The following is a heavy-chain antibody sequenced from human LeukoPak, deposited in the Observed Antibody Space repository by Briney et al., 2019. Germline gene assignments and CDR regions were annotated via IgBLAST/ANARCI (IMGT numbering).Heavy chain of an antibody. CDR3: ARDRPNYYDSSGPEN. V-gene: IGHV3-21*01. CDR2: ISSSSSYI. CDR1: GFTFSSYS. J-gene: IGHJ4*02. Sequence: PGGSLRLSCAAPGFTFSSYSMNWVRQAPGKGPEWVSSISSSSSYIYYADSVKGRFTISRDNAKNSLYLQMNSLRAEDTAVYYCARDRPNYYDSSGPENWGQGTLVTVSS. D-gene: IGHD3-22*01.